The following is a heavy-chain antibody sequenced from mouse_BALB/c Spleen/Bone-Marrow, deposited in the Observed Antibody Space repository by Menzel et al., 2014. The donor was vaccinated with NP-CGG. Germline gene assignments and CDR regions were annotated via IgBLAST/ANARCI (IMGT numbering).Heavy chain of an antibody. J-gene: IGHJ2*01. Sequence: EVHLVESGGNLVKPGGSLKLSCAASGFTFSSYAMSWVRQTPEKRLEWVATIRSGGSYTYYPDSVKGRFTISRDNAKSTLYLQMRSLRSEDTAMYYCARQGDSYYDYWGQGTTLTVSS. CDR3: ARQGDSYYDY. D-gene: IGHD2-12*01. CDR1: GFTFSSYA. CDR2: IRSGGSYT. V-gene: IGHV5-9-3*01.